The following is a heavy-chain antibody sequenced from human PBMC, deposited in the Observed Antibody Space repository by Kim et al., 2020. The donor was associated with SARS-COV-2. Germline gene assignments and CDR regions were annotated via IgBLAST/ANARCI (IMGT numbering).Heavy chain of an antibody. CDR1: GGSFSGYY. Sequence: SETLSLTCAVYGGSFSGYYWSWIRQPPGKGLEWIGEINHSGSTNYNPSLKSRVTISVDTSKNQFSLKLSSVTAADTAVYYCARGGYSGSYFPAYYYYGMDVWGQGTTVTVSS. V-gene: IGHV4-34*01. CDR3: ARGGYSGSYFPAYYYYGMDV. CDR2: INHSGST. D-gene: IGHD1-26*01. J-gene: IGHJ6*02.